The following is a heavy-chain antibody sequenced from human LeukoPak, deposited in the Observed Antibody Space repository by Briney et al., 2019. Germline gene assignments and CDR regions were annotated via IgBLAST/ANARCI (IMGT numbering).Heavy chain of an antibody. D-gene: IGHD3-22*01. Sequence: GGSLRLSCAASGFTFRSYAMNWVRQAPGKGLEWVSSISGSGGNTYYADSVKGRFTISRDNSKNTLYLQMSSLRAEDTAVYYCARSSGIYLYFDDWGQGTLVTVSS. J-gene: IGHJ4*02. CDR2: ISGSGGNT. V-gene: IGHV3-23*01. CDR3: ARSSGIYLYFDD. CDR1: GFTFRSYA.